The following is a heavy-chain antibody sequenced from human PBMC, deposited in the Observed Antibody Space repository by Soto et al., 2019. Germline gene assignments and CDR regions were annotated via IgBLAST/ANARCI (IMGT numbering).Heavy chain of an antibody. J-gene: IGHJ5*02. D-gene: IGHD2-15*01. CDR1: GGSVSSCNYY. CDR3: ASAVDCSGGSSSFDP. V-gene: IGHV4-61*01. CDR2: IYYTGSS. Sequence: QVQLQESGPGLVKPSETLSLTCTVSGGSVSSCNYYWSWIRQPPGKGLEWIGFIYYTGSSSYNPSPQRRGTMSLDKYNNQFSLKLTSLTAADTAVYYCASAVDCSGGSSSFDPWGQGTLVTVSS.